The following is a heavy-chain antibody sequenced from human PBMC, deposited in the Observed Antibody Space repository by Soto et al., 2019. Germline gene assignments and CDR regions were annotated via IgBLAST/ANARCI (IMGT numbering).Heavy chain of an antibody. D-gene: IGHD6-13*01. J-gene: IGHJ6*02. CDR1: GFSLSTSGMC. CDR2: IDWDDDK. Sequence: ESGPTLVNPTQTLTLTCTFSGFSLSTSGMCVSWIRQPPGKALEWLALIDWDDDKYYSTSLKTRLTISKDTSKNQVVLTMTNMDPVDTATYYCARLTISSSGIRDYYGMDVWGQGTTVTVSS. CDR3: ARLTISSSGIRDYYGMDV. V-gene: IGHV2-70*01.